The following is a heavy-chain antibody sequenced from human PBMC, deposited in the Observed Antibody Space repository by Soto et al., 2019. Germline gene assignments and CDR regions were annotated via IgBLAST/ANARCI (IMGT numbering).Heavy chain of an antibody. CDR1: GFTFSSYA. CDR2: ISGSGGNT. CDR3: ARDSLWRPGGHAFDI. D-gene: IGHD2-21*01. Sequence: GGSLRLSCAASGFTFSSYAMSWVRQAPGKGLEWVSAISGSGGNTYYADSVKGRFTISRDNSKNSLYLQMNSLRAEDTAVYYCARDSLWRPGGHAFDIGGQGTMVTVS. V-gene: IGHV3-23*01. J-gene: IGHJ3*02.